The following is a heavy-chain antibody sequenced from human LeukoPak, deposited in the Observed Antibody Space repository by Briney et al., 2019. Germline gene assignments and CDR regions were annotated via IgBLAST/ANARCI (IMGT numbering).Heavy chain of an antibody. CDR1: AGSISSTSYY. Sequence: SETLSLTCTVSAGSISSTSYYWGWIRQPPGKGLEWIGSIYYSGSTYYNPSLKSRVIISVDTSKNQFSLKLSSVTAADTAVYYCARLFRRWDYIWGSYEGDAFYIWGQGATVTVSS. J-gene: IGHJ3*02. D-gene: IGHD3-16*01. CDR3: ARLFRRWDYIWGSYEGDAFYI. CDR2: IYYSGST. V-gene: IGHV4-39*01.